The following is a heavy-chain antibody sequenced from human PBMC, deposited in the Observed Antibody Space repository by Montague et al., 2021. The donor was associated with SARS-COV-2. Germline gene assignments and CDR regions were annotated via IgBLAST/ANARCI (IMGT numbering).Heavy chain of an antibody. CDR3: ARGASDWLLWGYGMDV. J-gene: IGHJ6*02. D-gene: IGHD3/OR15-3a*01. V-gene: IGHV3-48*03. CDR2: ISSSCSTI. Sequence: SLSLSCAASGFTFSRYELTWVRQAPGKGLEWVSYISSSCSTIYYADSVQVRFTISRDNAKHSLYLQMNSLRVEDTAVYYCARGASDWLLWGYGMDVWGQGTTVTVSS. CDR1: GFTFSRYE.